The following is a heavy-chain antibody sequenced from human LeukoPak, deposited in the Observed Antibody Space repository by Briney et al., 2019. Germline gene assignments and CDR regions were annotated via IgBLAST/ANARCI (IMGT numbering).Heavy chain of an antibody. CDR2: ISGSGGST. CDR3: AKVLPAAFRAEYFQH. J-gene: IGHJ1*01. D-gene: IGHD2-2*01. Sequence: SGGSLRLSCAASGFTISSYAMSWVRQAPGKGLEWVSAISGSGGSTYYADSVKGRFTISRDNSKNTLYLQMNSLRAEDTAVYYCAKVLPAAFRAEYFQHWGQGTLVTVSS. V-gene: IGHV3-23*01. CDR1: GFTISSYA.